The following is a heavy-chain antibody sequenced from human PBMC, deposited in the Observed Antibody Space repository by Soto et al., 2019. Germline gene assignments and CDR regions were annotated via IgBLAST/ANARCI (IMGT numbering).Heavy chain of an antibody. CDR1: GGSFSGYY. CDR2: INHSGST. J-gene: IGHJ4*02. CDR3: ARRVRYFDWLLDY. D-gene: IGHD3-9*01. V-gene: IGHV4-34*01. Sequence: SETLSLTRAVYGGSFSGYYWSWIRQPPGKGLEWIGEINHSGSTNYNPSLKSRVTISVDTSKNQFSLKLSSVTAADTAVYYCARRVRYFDWLLDYWGQGTLVTVSS.